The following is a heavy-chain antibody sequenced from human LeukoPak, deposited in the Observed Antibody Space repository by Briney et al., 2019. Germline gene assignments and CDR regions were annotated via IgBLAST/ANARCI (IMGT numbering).Heavy chain of an antibody. CDR2: ISSSGSTI. J-gene: IGHJ6*04. V-gene: IGHV3-48*03. Sequence: GGSLRLSCAASGFTFSDYAMNWVRQAPGKGLEWVSYISSSGSTIYYADSVKGRFTISRNNAKNSLYLQMNSLRAEDTAVYYCAELGITMIGGVWGKGTTVTISS. D-gene: IGHD3-10*02. CDR3: AELGITMIGGV. CDR1: GFTFSDYA.